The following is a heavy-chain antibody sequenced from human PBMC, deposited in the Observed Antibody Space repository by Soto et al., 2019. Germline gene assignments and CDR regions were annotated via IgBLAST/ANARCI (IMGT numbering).Heavy chain of an antibody. V-gene: IGHV5-10-1*01. CDR1: GYTFTSYW. CDR2: IDPGDSYT. CDR3: RRGDKRNWETFDY. Sequence: GDSLMISCKGSGYTFTSYWITWVRQMPGKGLEWMGRIDPGDSYTNYSPSFQGHVTISADKSINTAYLQWSSLKASDTAIYYCRRGDKRNWETFDYCGRGTLVPVS. J-gene: IGHJ4*02. D-gene: IGHD7-27*01.